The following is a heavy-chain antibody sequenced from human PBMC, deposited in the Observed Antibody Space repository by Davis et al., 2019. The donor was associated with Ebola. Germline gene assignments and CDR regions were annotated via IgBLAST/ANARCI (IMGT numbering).Heavy chain of an antibody. CDR2: ISSSSYI. Sequence: GESLKISCAASGFTFSSYGMHWVRQAPGKGLEWVSSISSSSYIYYADSVKGRFTISRDNAKNSLYLQMNSLRAEDTAVYYCATYGSGSYYGMDVWGQGTTVTVSS. V-gene: IGHV3-21*01. CDR3: ATYGSGSYYGMDV. J-gene: IGHJ6*02. D-gene: IGHD3-10*01. CDR1: GFTFSSYG.